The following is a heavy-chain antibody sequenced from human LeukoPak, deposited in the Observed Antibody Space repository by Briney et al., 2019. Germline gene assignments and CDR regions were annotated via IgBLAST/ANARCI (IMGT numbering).Heavy chain of an antibody. Sequence: SETLSLTCAVSGDSISPYYWNWIRQPPGKGLEWIGYISDSGSTYYNPSLKSRVTISVDTSKNQFSLKLSSVTAADTAVYYCAREVNYIAARPYFDYWGQGTLVTVSS. V-gene: IGHV4-59*01. CDR2: ISDSGST. CDR1: GDSISPYY. CDR3: AREVNYIAARPYFDY. J-gene: IGHJ4*02. D-gene: IGHD6-6*01.